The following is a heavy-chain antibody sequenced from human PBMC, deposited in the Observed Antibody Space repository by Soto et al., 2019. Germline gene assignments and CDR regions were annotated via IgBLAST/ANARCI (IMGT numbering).Heavy chain of an antibody. CDR1: GFSLSTSGMR. J-gene: IGHJ6*02. CDR2: IDWDDDK. Sequence: GPTLVNPTQTLTLTCTFSGFSLSTSGMRVSWIRQPPGKALEWLARIDWDDDKFYSTSLKTRLTISKDTSKNQVVLTMTNMDPVDTATYYCARIGSDYYYGMDVWGQGTTVTVSS. V-gene: IGHV2-70*04. D-gene: IGHD3-10*01. CDR3: ARIGSDYYYGMDV.